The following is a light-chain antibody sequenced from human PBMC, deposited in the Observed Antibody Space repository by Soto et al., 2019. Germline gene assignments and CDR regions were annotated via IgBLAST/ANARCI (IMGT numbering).Light chain of an antibody. CDR1: QSVSSN. J-gene: IGKJ2*01. Sequence: DIVMTQAPSTLSVSPGERVTLSCRASQSVSSNLAWYQQIPGQAPRLLIYGASTRATGIPARFSGSGSGTDFTLTISSLQSEDFAVYYCQQYNNLPPYTFCQVTNVDI. CDR2: GAS. V-gene: IGKV3-15*01. CDR3: QQYNNLPPYT.